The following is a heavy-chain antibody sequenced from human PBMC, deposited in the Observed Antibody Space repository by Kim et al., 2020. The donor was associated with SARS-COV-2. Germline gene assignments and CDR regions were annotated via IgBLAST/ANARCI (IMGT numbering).Heavy chain of an antibody. D-gene: IGHD3-9*01. CDR3: ARDQGPYYDILTGYPTSNWYFDL. J-gene: IGHJ2*01. CDR1: GYTFTSYG. V-gene: IGHV1-18*01. Sequence: ASVKVSCKASGYTFTSYGISWVRQAPGQGLEWMGWISAYNGNTNYAQKLQGRVTMTTDTSTSPAYMELRSLRSDDTAVYYCARDQGPYYDILTGYPTSNWYFDLWGRGTLVTVS. CDR2: ISAYNGNT.